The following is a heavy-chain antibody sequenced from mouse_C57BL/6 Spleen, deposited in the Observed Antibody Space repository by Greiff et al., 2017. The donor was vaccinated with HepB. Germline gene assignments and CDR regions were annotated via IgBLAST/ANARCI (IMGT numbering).Heavy chain of an antibody. V-gene: IGHV1-64*01. Sequence: QVQLQQPGAELVKPGASVKLSCKASGYTFTSYWTHWVKQRPGQGLEWIGMIHPNSGSTNYNEKFKSKATLTVDKSSSTAYMQLSSLTSEDSAVYYCARGYYGSSPYFDYWGQGTTLTVSS. CDR1: GYTFTSYW. D-gene: IGHD1-1*01. J-gene: IGHJ2*01. CDR2: IHPNSGST. CDR3: ARGYYGSSPYFDY.